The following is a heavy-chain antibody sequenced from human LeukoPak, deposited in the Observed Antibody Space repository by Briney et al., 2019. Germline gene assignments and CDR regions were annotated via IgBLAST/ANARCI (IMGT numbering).Heavy chain of an antibody. J-gene: IGHJ4*02. V-gene: IGHV3-21*06. Sequence: GGSLRLSCAASGFNFNFYTIHWVRQAPGKGLEWVSGITGTSSFMYYADSLQGRFSISRDNAKNSVILQMNSLRVDDTAVYYCARDLGWLRLENWGLGILVTVSP. CDR3: ARDLGWLRLEN. CDR1: GFNFNFYT. CDR2: ITGTSSFM. D-gene: IGHD2-15*01.